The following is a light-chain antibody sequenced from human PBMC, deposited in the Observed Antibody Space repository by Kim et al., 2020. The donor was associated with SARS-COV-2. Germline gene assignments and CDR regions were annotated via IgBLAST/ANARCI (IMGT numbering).Light chain of an antibody. CDR1: KLGDKY. J-gene: IGLJ3*02. CDR3: QAWDSSTAEV. CDR2: PDS. Sequence: SSELTQPPSVSVSPGQTASITCSGDKLGDKYACWYQQKPGQSPVLVIYPDSKRPSGIPERFSGSNSGNTATLTISGAQAMEEADYYCQAWDSSTAEVFGGGTQLTVL. V-gene: IGLV3-1*01.